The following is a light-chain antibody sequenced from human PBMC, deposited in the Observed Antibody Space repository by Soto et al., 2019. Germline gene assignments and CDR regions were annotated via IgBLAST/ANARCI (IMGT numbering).Light chain of an antibody. V-gene: IGKV1-5*03. CDR2: KAS. CDR1: QTISSW. CDR3: QQYNTYSWA. Sequence: DIQMTQSPSTLSGSVGDRVTITCRASQTISSWLAWYQHKPGKAPKLLIYKASTLKSGVPSRFSGSGSGTEFTLTISSLQADDFATYYCQQYNTYSWAFGQGTKVDI. J-gene: IGKJ1*01.